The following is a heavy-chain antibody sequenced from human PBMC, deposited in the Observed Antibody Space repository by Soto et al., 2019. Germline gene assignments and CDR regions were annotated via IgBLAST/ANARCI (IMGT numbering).Heavy chain of an antibody. V-gene: IGHV4-4*02. J-gene: IGHJ3*01. CDR3: AKMGGKTFYV. D-gene: IGHD3-16*01. CDR1: SGAISNTNW. CDR2: IYHSGNI. Sequence: QVQLQESGPGLVEPSGTLSLTCAVSSGAISNTNWWSWIRQPPGKGLEWIGEIYHSGNINYNPSLKSRVAISVDESKNHFSLRLSSVTAADTAVYYCAKMGGKTFYVWGQGTLVTVSS.